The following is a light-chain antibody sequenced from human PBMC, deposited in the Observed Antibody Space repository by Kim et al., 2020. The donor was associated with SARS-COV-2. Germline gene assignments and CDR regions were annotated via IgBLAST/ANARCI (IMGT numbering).Light chain of an antibody. CDR1: QSISSW. CDR3: QQYNSYPWT. Sequence: ASVGYRVTITCRASQSISSWLAWYQQKPGKAPKLLIYDASSLESGVPSRFSGSGSGTEFTLTISSLQPDDFATYYCQQYNSYPWTFGQGTKVDIK. V-gene: IGKV1-5*01. J-gene: IGKJ1*01. CDR2: DAS.